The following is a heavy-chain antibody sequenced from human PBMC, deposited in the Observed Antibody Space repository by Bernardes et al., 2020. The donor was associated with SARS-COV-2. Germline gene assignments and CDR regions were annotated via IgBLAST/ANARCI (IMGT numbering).Heavy chain of an antibody. Sequence: GGSLRLSCAASGFTFDDYTMHWVRQAPGKGLEWVSLISWDGGSTYYADSVKGRFTISRDNSKNSLYLQMNTLRAEDTAVYYCAKDWVDEYGGIDYWGQGTLVTVSS. CDR3: AKDWVDEYGGIDY. CDR2: ISWDGGST. CDR1: GFTFDDYT. D-gene: IGHD4-17*01. V-gene: IGHV3-43*01. J-gene: IGHJ4*02.